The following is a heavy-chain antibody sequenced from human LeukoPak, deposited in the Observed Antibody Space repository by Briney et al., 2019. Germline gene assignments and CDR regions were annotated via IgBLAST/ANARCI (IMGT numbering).Heavy chain of an antibody. Sequence: GGSLRLSCAASGFTFSSYWMSWVRQAPGKGLEWVANIKQDGSEKYYVDSVKGRFTISRDNSKNMVYLQMDSLRVEDTAVYYCVSAAGAFDMWGQGTLVTVSS. CDR1: GFTFSSYW. CDR2: IKQDGSEK. D-gene: IGHD6-13*01. J-gene: IGHJ3*02. CDR3: VSAAGAFDM. V-gene: IGHV3-7*01.